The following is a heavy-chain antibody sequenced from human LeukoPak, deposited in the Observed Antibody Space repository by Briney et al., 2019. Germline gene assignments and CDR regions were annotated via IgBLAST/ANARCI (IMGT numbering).Heavy chain of an antibody. CDR3: AELGITMIGGV. D-gene: IGHD3-10*02. CDR2: IGHSSSYI. J-gene: IGHJ6*04. Sequence: GGSLRLSCAASGFSFSTSSMNWVRQAPGKGLEWVSSIGHSSSYIYYADSVKGRFTISRDNAKNSLYLQMNSLRAEDTAVYYCAELGITMIGGVWGKGTTVTISS. V-gene: IGHV3-21*01. CDR1: GFSFSTSS.